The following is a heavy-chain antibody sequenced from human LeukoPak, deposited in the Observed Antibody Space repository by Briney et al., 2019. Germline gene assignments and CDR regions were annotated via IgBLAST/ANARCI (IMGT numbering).Heavy chain of an antibody. J-gene: IGHJ4*02. Sequence: PGGSLRLSCAASGFTFSTYNMNWVRQAPGKGLEWVSSISSSSSYIYYADSVKGRFTISRDNAKNSLYLQMNSLRAEDTAVYYCARDNHVLWDYIDYWGQGTLVTVSS. CDR1: GFTFSTYN. D-gene: IGHD2-8*02. V-gene: IGHV3-21*01. CDR3: ARDNHVLWDYIDY. CDR2: ISSSSSYI.